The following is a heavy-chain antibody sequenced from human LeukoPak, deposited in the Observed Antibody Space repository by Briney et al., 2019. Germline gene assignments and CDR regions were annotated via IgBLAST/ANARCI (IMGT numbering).Heavy chain of an antibody. Sequence: GGPLRLFCAASGFTVTRNYMSWVRQAPGKGLELGSVMPNMRTAYYADSVKGRSTISRDNSKNTLYLQINSLRAEATAVYSCARYYYDSNGYPHYFDYWGQGPLATLSS. J-gene: IGHJ4*02. CDR3: ARYYYDSNGYPHYFDY. V-gene: IGHV3-53*01. CDR1: GFTVTRNY. CDR2: MPNMRTA. D-gene: IGHD3-22*01.